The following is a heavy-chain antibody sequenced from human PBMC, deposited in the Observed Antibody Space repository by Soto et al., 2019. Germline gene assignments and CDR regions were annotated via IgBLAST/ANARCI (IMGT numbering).Heavy chain of an antibody. D-gene: IGHD6-6*01. CDR3: ARRTGSSTYYFDY. V-gene: IGHV4-39*02. Sequence: SETLSVTCTVAGGSISSSIYYWGWNRHPPGRGLEWIGIIDYSGTTYYNPSLKSRLTMSVDTSKNRFSLNLSSVTAADTAVYYCARRTGSSTYYFDYWGQGALVTVSS. CDR1: GGSISSSIYY. CDR2: IDYSGTT. J-gene: IGHJ4*02.